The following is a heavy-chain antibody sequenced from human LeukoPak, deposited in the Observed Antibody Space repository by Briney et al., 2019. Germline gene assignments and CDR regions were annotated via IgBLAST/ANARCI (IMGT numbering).Heavy chain of an antibody. Sequence: SQTLSLTCVISGDSVSSNSACWNWIRQSPSRGLEWLGRTYYRSKWKTDYAVSVKSRITINPDTSKNQFSLQLNSVTPAAPAVYYCTRGGGGAEAAFDYWGQGTLVTVSS. CDR3: TRGGGGAEAAFDY. J-gene: IGHJ4*02. D-gene: IGHD6-19*01. CDR1: GDSVSSNSAC. CDR2: TYYRSKWKT. V-gene: IGHV6-1*01.